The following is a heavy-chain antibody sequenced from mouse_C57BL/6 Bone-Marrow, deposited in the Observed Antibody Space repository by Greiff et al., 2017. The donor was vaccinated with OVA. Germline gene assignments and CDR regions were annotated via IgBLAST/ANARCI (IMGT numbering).Heavy chain of an antibody. D-gene: IGHD1-1*01. V-gene: IGHV5-12*01. Sequence: EVMLVESGGGLVQPGGSLKLSCAASGFTFSDYYMYWVRQTPEKRLEWVAYISNGGGSTYYPDTVKGRFTISRDNAKNTLYLQMSRLKSEDTAMYYCARRDYYGSSLYWYFDVWGTGTTVTVSS. CDR2: ISNGGGST. CDR1: GFTFSDYY. CDR3: ARRDYYGSSLYWYFDV. J-gene: IGHJ1*03.